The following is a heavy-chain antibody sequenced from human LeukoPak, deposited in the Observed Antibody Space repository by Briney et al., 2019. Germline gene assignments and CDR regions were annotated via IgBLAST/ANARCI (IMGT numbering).Heavy chain of an antibody. CDR2: LNPTGDT. Sequence: SETLSLTCAVYGTSFSGYYWSWIRQPPGKELEWIGELNPTGDTNYNSSHKSRVMISIDTSKNQFSLRLTSVTAADTAMYYCARTSFGGFIVAQDYWGQGTLVAVSS. J-gene: IGHJ4*02. CDR3: ARTSFGGFIVAQDY. D-gene: IGHD3-16*02. V-gene: IGHV4-34*01. CDR1: GTSFSGYY.